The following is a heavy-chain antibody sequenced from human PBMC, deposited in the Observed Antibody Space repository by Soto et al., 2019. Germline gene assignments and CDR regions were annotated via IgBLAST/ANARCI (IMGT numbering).Heavy chain of an antibody. CDR2: IWYDGSNK. V-gene: IGHV3-33*01. CDR3: ARETKYYYGSGSYWWFDP. J-gene: IGHJ5*02. Sequence: ESGGGVVQPGRSLRLSCAASGFTFSSYGMHWVRQAPGKGLEWVAVIWYDGSNKYYADSVKGRFTISRDNSKNTLYLQMNSLRAEDTAVYYCARETKYYYGSGSYWWFDPWGQGTLVTVSS. CDR1: GFTFSSYG. D-gene: IGHD3-10*01.